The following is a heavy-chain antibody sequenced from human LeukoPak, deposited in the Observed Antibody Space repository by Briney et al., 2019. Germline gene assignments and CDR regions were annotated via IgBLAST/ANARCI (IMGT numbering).Heavy chain of an antibody. CDR1: GFTVSSNS. CDR3: ARGYHSGYDYFVKHPYYFDY. J-gene: IGHJ4*02. D-gene: IGHD5-12*01. V-gene: IGHV3-53*01. CDR2: IYSDNT. Sequence: GGSLRLSCAVSGFTVSSNSMSWVRQAPGKGLEWVSFIYSDNTHYSDSVKGRFTISRDNSKNTLYLQMNSLRAEDTAVYYCARGYHSGYDYFVKHPYYFDYWGQGTLVTVSS.